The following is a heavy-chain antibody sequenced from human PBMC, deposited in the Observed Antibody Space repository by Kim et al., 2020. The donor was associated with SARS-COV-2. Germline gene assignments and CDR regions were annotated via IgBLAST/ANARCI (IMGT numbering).Heavy chain of an antibody. CDR1: GYTFTSYD. J-gene: IGHJ5*02. CDR2: MNPNSGNT. V-gene: IGHV1-8*01. D-gene: IGHD6-19*01. Sequence: ASVKVSCKASGYTFTSYDINWVRQATGQGLEWMGWMNPNSGNTGYAQKFQGRVTMTRNTSISTAYMELSSLRSEDTAVYYCARGRAVARRYYNWFDPWGQGTLVTVSS. CDR3: ARGRAVARRYYNWFDP.